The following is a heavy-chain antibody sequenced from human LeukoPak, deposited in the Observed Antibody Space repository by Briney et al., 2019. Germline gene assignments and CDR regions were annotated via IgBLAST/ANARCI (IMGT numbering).Heavy chain of an antibody. V-gene: IGHV4-34*01. CDR2: INHSGST. J-gene: IGHJ4*02. CDR1: GGSFSGYY. Sequence: ASETLSLTCAVYGGSFSGYYWSWIRQPPGKGLEWIGEINHSGSTNYNPSLKSRVTISVDTSKNQFSLKLSSVTAADTAVYYCARDREWFGELPPSYFDYWGQGTLVTVSS. D-gene: IGHD3-10*01. CDR3: ARDREWFGELPPSYFDY.